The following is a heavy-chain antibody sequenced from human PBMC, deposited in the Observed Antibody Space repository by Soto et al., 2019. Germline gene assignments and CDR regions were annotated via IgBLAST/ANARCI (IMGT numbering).Heavy chain of an antibody. Sequence: GASVKVSGKASGCTFTMYEMHWVRQAPGERLEWMGRINTGNGNTRYSQKFQGRVTITRDTSASTVYMELSSLRSEDTAAYYCARDVTLVRGVTNAFDIWGQGTMVTVSS. CDR2: INTGNGNT. J-gene: IGHJ3*02. V-gene: IGHV1-3*04. D-gene: IGHD3-10*01. CDR1: GCTFTMYE. CDR3: ARDVTLVRGVTNAFDI.